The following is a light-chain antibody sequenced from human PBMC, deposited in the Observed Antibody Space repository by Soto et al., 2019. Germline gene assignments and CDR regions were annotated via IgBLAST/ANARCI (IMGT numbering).Light chain of an antibody. CDR2: GAS. J-gene: IGKJ4*01. Sequence: EIVMTQSPATLSVSPGERATLSCRASQSVSSNFAWYQQNPGQAPRLLIYGASTRATGTPARFSGSGSGTEFTLTISSLQSEDFAVYSCQQYNNWPLTFGGGTKVEIK. CDR1: QSVSSN. CDR3: QQYNNWPLT. V-gene: IGKV3-15*01.